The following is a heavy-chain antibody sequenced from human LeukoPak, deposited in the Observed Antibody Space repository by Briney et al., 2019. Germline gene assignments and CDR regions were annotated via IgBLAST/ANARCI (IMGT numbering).Heavy chain of an antibody. CDR2: IIPIFGTA. J-gene: IGHJ6*03. Sequence: ASVKVSCKXSGGTFSSYAISWVRQAPGQGLEWMGRIIPIFGTANYAQKFQGRVTITTDESTSTAYMELSSLRSEDTAVYYCARAAAGPDYYYYYYMDVWGKGTTVTVSS. CDR3: ARAAAGPDYYYYYYMDV. D-gene: IGHD6-13*01. CDR1: GGTFSSYA. V-gene: IGHV1-69*05.